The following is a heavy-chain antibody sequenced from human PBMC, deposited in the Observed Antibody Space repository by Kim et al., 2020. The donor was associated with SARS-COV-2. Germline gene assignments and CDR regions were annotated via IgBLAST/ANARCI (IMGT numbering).Heavy chain of an antibody. V-gene: IGHV3-11*04. CDR2: ISSSGSTI. CDR3: ARDRGGIWSASNWFDP. D-gene: IGHD3-10*01. J-gene: IGHJ5*02. CDR1: GFTFSDYY. Sequence: GGSLRLSCAASGFTFSDYYMSWIRQAPGKGLEWVSYISSSGSTIYYADSVKGRFTISRDNAKNSLYLQMNSLRAEDTAVYYCARDRGGIWSASNWFDPWGQGTLVTVSS.